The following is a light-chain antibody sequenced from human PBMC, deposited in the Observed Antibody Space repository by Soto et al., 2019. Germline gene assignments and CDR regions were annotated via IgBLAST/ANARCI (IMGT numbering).Light chain of an antibody. Sequence: DIQMTQSPSTLSASVGDRVTITCRASQSISSWLAWYQQKPGKAPKVLIYDASSLESGVPSRFSGSGSGTEFTLTISSLQPDDFATYSCQQYNSYRAFGQGTKVEIK. CDR3: QQYNSYRA. V-gene: IGKV1-5*01. CDR1: QSISSW. J-gene: IGKJ1*01. CDR2: DAS.